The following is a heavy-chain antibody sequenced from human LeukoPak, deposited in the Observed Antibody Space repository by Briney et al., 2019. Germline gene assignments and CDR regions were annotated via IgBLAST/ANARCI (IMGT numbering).Heavy chain of an antibody. CDR1: GFTLSTYW. CDR3: ARGYTFGTLDY. Sequence: GGSLRLSCAASGFTLSTYWIHWVRQPPGKGLVWVSRINSDGNSFADSVKGRFTISRDNAKNTVYLQMNSQRAEDTAVYFCARGYTFGTLDYWGQGALVTVSS. CDR2: INSDGN. J-gene: IGHJ4*02. V-gene: IGHV3-74*01. D-gene: IGHD3-16*01.